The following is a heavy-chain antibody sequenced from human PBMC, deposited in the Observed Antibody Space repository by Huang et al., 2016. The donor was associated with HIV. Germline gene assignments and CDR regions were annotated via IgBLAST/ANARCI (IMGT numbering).Heavy chain of an antibody. CDR1: GGSISNNDYY. D-gene: IGHD3-3*01. CDR2: VDYRGTT. J-gene: IGHJ4*02. CDR3: ARHCPLQYRDLWTGFSYYFDF. Sequence: QLHLQESGPGLVKPSETLSLICTVSGGSISNNDYYWGWIRQSPVKGLEWIGSVDYRGTTSDNPSLKRRVTISMDMSKNEFALRLRSLSAADSAIYYCARHCPLQYRDLWTGFSYYFDFWGQGSPVTVSS. V-gene: IGHV4-39*01.